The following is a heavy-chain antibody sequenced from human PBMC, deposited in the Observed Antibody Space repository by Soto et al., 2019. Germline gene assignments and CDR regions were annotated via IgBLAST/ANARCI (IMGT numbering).Heavy chain of an antibody. CDR2: IYYSGST. J-gene: IGHJ6*02. CDR1: GGSVSSGSYY. D-gene: IGHD2-8*02. V-gene: IGHV4-61*01. Sequence: QVQLQESGPGLVKPSETLSLTCTVSGGSVSSGSYYWSWIRQPPGKGLEWIGYIYYSGSTNYNPSLKRRVTISVDTSKNQFSLKVSSVTAADTAVYYCARGRGEMTPYWYYYYGMDVWGQGTTVTVSS. CDR3: ARGRGEMTPYWYYYYGMDV.